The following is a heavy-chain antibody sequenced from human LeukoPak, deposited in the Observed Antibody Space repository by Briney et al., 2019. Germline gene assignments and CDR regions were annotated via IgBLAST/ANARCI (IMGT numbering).Heavy chain of an antibody. J-gene: IGHJ5*02. CDR3: ARHSRATYYYGSGSYPWFDP. V-gene: IGHV4-39*01. D-gene: IGHD3-10*01. Sequence: SETLSLTCTVSGGSISSSSYYWGWIRQPPGKGLEWIGSIYYSGSTYYNPSLKSRVTISVDTSKNQFSLKLSSVTAADTAVYYCARHSRATYYYGSGSYPWFDPWGQGTLVTVSS. CDR1: GGSISSSSYY. CDR2: IYYSGST.